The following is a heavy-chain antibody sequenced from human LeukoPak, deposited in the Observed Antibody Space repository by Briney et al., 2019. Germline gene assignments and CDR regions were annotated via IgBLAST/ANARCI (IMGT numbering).Heavy chain of an antibody. D-gene: IGHD4-17*01. V-gene: IGHV3-7*05. Sequence: GGSLRLSCVASGFTFSSYWMTWVRQAPGRGLEWVANIKQDGSEKFYVDSVKGRFTISRDNAQNSLYLQINSLRAEDTAVYYCAREVYGDNYFDYWGQGTLVTVAS. CDR1: GFTFSSYW. CDR2: IKQDGSEK. J-gene: IGHJ4*02. CDR3: AREVYGDNYFDY.